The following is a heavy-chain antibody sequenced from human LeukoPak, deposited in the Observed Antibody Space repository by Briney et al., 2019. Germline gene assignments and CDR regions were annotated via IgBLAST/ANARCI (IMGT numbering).Heavy chain of an antibody. CDR3: AIRSSGWYFAD. V-gene: IGHV4-4*02. CDR2: IYHSGST. Sequence: PSETLSLTCAVSGVSISSSNWWSWVRQPPGKGLEWIGEIYHSGSTNYNPSLKSRVTISVDKSKNQFSLKLCSVTAADTAVYYCAIRSSGWYFADWGQGTMVTVSS. CDR1: GVSISSSNW. J-gene: IGHJ3*01. D-gene: IGHD6-19*01.